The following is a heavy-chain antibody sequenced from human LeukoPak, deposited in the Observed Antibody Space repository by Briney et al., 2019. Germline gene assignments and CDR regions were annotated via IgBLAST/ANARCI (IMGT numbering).Heavy chain of an antibody. Sequence: SRPTLVNPPQPLTLTCTFSGFSLSTSGVGVGWIRQPPAKALEWLALTYWDYDKRYNPSLKSRLTITKDTSKKQVVLTMTKMDPVDTATYYCAHSTTSGRWAFQHWGQGTLVTVSS. D-gene: IGHD1-1*01. CDR3: AHSTTSGRWAFQH. CDR2: TYWDYDK. V-gene: IGHV2-5*02. J-gene: IGHJ1*01. CDR1: GFSLSTSGVG.